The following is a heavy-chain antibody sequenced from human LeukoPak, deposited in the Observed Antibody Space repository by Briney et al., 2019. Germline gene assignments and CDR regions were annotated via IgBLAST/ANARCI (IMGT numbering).Heavy chain of an antibody. CDR2: INPNSGGT. CDR3: AIRYYDSSGPTDAFDI. Sequence: ASVKVSCKASGYTFTGYYMLWVRQAPGQGLEWMGGINPNSGGTNYAQKCQGRVIMTKDKSISAAYMELSRLRSDDTAVYYCAIRYYDSSGPTDAFDIWGQGTMVTVSS. V-gene: IGHV1-2*02. CDR1: GYTFTGYY. D-gene: IGHD3-22*01. J-gene: IGHJ3*02.